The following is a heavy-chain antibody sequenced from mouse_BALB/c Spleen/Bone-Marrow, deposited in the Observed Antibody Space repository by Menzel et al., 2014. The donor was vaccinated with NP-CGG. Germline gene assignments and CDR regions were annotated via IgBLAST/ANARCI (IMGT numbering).Heavy chain of an antibody. V-gene: IGHV1S81*02. J-gene: IGHJ2*01. Sequence: QVQLKESGAELVKPGASVKLSCKASGHTFTSYWMHWVKQRPGQGLEWIGEINPSNGRTNYNEKFKNKATLTVDKSSSTAYMQLSSLASEDSAVYYCARSGNYYFDYWGQGPTLTVSS. D-gene: IGHD2-1*01. CDR3: ARSGNYYFDY. CDR2: INPSNGRT. CDR1: GHTFTSYW.